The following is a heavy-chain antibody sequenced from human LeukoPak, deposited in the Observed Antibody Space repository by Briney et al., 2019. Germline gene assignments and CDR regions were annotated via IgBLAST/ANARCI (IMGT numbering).Heavy chain of an antibody. Sequence: SVNVSCKASGGTFSTYAVSWVRQAPGQGLEWMGEIIPVFGTTTYAQKFQGRVTITADESTSTAYMELSSLRSEDTAVYYCARSRGYSSGPDAFDIWGQGTMVTVSS. CDR1: GGTFSTYA. J-gene: IGHJ3*02. D-gene: IGHD6-19*01. CDR2: IIPVFGTT. CDR3: ARSRGYSSGPDAFDI. V-gene: IGHV1-69*13.